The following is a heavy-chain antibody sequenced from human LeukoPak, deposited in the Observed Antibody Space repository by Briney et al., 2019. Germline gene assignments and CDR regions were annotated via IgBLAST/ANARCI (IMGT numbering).Heavy chain of an antibody. CDR2: IYYRGSN. CDR3: ARSILRYYYNASGYYPYYFDY. Sequence: PSETLSLTCTVSGVSISSSNSYWGWIRQPPGKGLEWIGSIYYRGSNYHNPSLKSRVTMSIDTSKNQFSLKLSSVTAADTAVYYCARSILRYYYNASGYYPYYFDYWGQGMLVTVSS. D-gene: IGHD3-22*01. J-gene: IGHJ4*02. CDR1: GVSISSSNSY. V-gene: IGHV4-39*07.